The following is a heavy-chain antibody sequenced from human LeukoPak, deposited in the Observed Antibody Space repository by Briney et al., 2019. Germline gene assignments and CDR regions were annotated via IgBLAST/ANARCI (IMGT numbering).Heavy chain of an antibody. D-gene: IGHD1-1*01. CDR1: GYSFTTYW. CDR2: IYPGDSDT. V-gene: IGHV5-51*01. Sequence: GESLKISCKGSGYSFTTYWIAWVRQMPGKGLEWMGIIYPGDSDTTYSPSFQGQVTISADKSIITAYLQWSSLKASDTAMYYCARRAASTGTMFDYWGQGILVTVSS. J-gene: IGHJ4*02. CDR3: ARRAASTGTMFDY.